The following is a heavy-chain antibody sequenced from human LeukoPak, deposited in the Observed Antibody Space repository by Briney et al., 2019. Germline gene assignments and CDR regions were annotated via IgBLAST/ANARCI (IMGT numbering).Heavy chain of an antibody. V-gene: IGHV3-74*01. CDR1: GFTFSTSW. Sequence: GGSLILSCAASGFTFSTSWMHWVRHGPGKGLVWVSRIYSDGSFTSYADSVKGRFTISRDNAKNTVYLQMNSLRAEDTAVYYCARGQPGHAFDIWGQGTMVTVSS. CDR2: IYSDGSFT. D-gene: IGHD2-2*01. J-gene: IGHJ3*02. CDR3: ARGQPGHAFDI.